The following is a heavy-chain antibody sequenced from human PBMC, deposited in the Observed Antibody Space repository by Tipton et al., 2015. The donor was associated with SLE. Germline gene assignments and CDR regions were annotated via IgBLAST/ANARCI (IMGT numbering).Heavy chain of an antibody. CDR2: INPSGGST. D-gene: IGHD6-6*01. CDR3: ARDRATVEYSSSSGDY. CDR1: GYTFTSYY. J-gene: IGHJ4*02. V-gene: IGHV1-46*01. Sequence: QSGAEVKKPGASVKVSCKASGYTFTSYYMHWVRQAPGQGLEWMGIINPSGGSTSYAQKFQGRVTMTRDTSTSTVYMELSSLRSEDTAVYYCARDRATVEYSSSSGDYWGQGTLVTVSS.